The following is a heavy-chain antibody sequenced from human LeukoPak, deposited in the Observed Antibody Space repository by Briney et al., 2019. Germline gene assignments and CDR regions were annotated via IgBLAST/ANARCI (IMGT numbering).Heavy chain of an antibody. V-gene: IGHV3-23*01. D-gene: IGHD4-17*01. Sequence: GGSLRLSCAASGFTFSSYAMSWVRQAPGKGLEWVSAISGSGGSTYYADSVKGRFTISRDNSKNTLYLQMNSLRAEDTAVYYCAKAPYGDYLYYFDYWGQEPWSPSPQ. CDR2: ISGSGGST. CDR1: GFTFSSYA. CDR3: AKAPYGDYLYYFDY. J-gene: IGHJ4*01.